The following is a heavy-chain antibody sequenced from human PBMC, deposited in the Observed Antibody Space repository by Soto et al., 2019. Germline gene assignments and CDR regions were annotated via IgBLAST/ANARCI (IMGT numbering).Heavy chain of an antibody. D-gene: IGHD3-9*01. Sequence: PSETLYLTCTVSGGSISSSSYYWGWIRQPPGKGLVWIGSIYYSGTTYYNPSLKSRVTISVDTSKNQFSLKLSSVTAADTAVYYCARHRGYYDILTGYYTELNFDYWGQGTLVTVSS. CDR3: ARHRGYYDILTGYYTELNFDY. CDR1: GGSISSSSYY. J-gene: IGHJ4*02. CDR2: IYYSGTT. V-gene: IGHV4-39*01.